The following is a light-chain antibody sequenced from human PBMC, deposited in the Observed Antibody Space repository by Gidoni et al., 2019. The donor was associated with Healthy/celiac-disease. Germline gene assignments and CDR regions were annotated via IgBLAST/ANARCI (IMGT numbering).Light chain of an antibody. CDR3: QQYGSSLMYT. CDR1: QSVSSSY. Sequence: EIVLTQSPVTLSLSSGERATLSCRASQSVSSSYLAWYQQKPGQAPRLLIYGASSRATGIPDRFSGSGSGTDFTLTISRLEPEDFAVYYCQQYGSSLMYTFGQGTKLEIK. CDR2: GAS. V-gene: IGKV3-20*01. J-gene: IGKJ2*01.